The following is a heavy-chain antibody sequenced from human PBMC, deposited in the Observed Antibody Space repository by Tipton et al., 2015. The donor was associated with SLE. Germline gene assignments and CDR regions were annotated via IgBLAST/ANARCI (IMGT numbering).Heavy chain of an antibody. J-gene: IGHJ6*02. Sequence: VQLVQSGAEVNKPVESLKISCEASGYTFTSYWIVWVRQMPGKGLEWIGIVNPGDSETRYSPSFQGQVTISADKSINTAYLQWSSLKASDTAMYYCARYGFYYDRDVWGQGTTVILSS. D-gene: IGHD4-17*01. CDR3: ARYGFYYDRDV. CDR2: VNPGDSET. V-gene: IGHV5-51*03. CDR1: GYTFTSYW.